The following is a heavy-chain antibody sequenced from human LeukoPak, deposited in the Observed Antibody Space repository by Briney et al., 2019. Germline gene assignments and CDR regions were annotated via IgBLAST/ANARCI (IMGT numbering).Heavy chain of an antibody. CDR2: VYYGGST. V-gene: IGHV4-59*01. CDR3: ARGGIRGYSAFDNLDF. D-gene: IGHD5-12*01. Sequence: PSETLSLTCTVSGASINDFYWTWIRQPPGKGLEWIGYVYYGGSTNYNPSLKSRVSMSVDTSKNQFSLTLTSVTVADTAFYYCARGGIRGYSAFDNLDFWGLGTHVTVSS. CDR1: GASINDFY. J-gene: IGHJ4*02.